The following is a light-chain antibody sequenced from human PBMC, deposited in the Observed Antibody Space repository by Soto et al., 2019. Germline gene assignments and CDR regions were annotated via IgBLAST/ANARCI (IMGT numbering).Light chain of an antibody. CDR2: DVS. J-gene: IGLJ1*01. CDR3: SSYTSSSLHV. CDR1: SSDVGGYNY. V-gene: IGLV2-14*01. Sequence: QSALTQPASVSGSPGQSITISCTGTSSDVGGYNYVSWYQQHPGKAPKLMIYDVSNRPSGVSNCFSGSKSGNTASLTISGLQAEDEADYYCSSYTSSSLHVFGTGTKVTV.